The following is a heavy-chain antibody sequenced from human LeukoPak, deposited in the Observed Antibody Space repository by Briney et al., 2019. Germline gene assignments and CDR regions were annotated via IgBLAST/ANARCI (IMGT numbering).Heavy chain of an antibody. CDR1: GYTISSGYY. V-gene: IGHV4-38-2*02. CDR3: ARAYSSSWYYNWFDP. CDR2: IYNSGST. D-gene: IGHD6-13*01. J-gene: IGHJ5*02. Sequence: PSETLSLTCTVAGYTISSGYYWGWIRQPPGKGLEWIGSIYNSGSTYYNPSLKSPVTISVDTSKNQFSLKLRSVTAADTAMYYCARAYSSSWYYNWFDPWGQGTLVTVSS.